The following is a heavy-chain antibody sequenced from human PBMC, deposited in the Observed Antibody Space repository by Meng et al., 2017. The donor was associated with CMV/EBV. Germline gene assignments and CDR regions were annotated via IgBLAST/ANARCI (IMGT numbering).Heavy chain of an antibody. Sequence: SGGSISSSSYYWGWIRQPPGKGLEWIGSIYYSGSTYYNPSLKSRVTISVDTSKTQFSLKLSSVTAADTAVYYCARDGHDSSGYNFDYWGQGTLVTVSS. CDR2: IYYSGST. CDR3: ARDGHDSSGYNFDY. CDR1: GGSISSSSYY. J-gene: IGHJ4*02. D-gene: IGHD3-22*01. V-gene: IGHV4-39*07.